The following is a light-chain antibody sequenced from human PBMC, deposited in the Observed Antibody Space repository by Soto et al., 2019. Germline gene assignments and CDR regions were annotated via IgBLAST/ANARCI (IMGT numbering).Light chain of an antibody. CDR1: QSVSSN. CDR2: DTS. J-gene: IGKJ1*01. Sequence: EIVLTQSPGTLSLSPGERATLSCRASQSVSSNLAWYQQKPGQAPRLFIYDTSNRAAGIPARFSGSGSGTDFTLTISSLEPEDFAVYYCQQRGNWPWTFGQGTKVDIK. V-gene: IGKV3-11*01. CDR3: QQRGNWPWT.